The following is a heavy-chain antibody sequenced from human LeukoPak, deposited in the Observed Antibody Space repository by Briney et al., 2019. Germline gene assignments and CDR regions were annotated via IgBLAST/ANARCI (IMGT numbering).Heavy chain of an antibody. Sequence: PGESLKISCKGSGYSFTSYWIGWVRQMPGKGLEWMGIIYPGDSDTRYSPSFQGQVTISADKSISTAYLQWSSLKASDTAMYYCARSGGVLSGYDTGDLIDYWGQGTLVTVSS. CDR2: IYPGDSDT. J-gene: IGHJ4*02. CDR3: ARSGGVLSGYDTGDLIDY. CDR1: GYSFTSYW. D-gene: IGHD5-12*01. V-gene: IGHV5-51*03.